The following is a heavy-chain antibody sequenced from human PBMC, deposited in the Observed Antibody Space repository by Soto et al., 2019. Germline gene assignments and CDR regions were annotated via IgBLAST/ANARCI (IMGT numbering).Heavy chain of an antibody. D-gene: IGHD3-10*01. CDR1: GSFIICSTHY. CDR3: ARRGVSGPVDY. CDR2: IYYSGSA. J-gene: IGHJ4*02. Sequence: SGAPSPTCTVLGSFIICSTHYWDWIPRPAGKGLEWIGNIYYSGSAYYNPSLKSRVTISVDMSKNNFSLKLSSVTAADTAVYYCARRGVSGPVDYWGQGTLVTVSS. V-gene: IGHV4-39*02.